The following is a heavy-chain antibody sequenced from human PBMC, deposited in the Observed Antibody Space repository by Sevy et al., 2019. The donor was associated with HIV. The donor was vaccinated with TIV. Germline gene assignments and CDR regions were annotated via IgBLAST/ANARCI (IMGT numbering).Heavy chain of an antibody. CDR2: INHSGST. CDR1: GGSFSGYY. D-gene: IGHD1-1*01. Sequence: SETLSLTCAEFGGSFSGYYWSWIRQPPGKGLEWIGEINHSGSTNYNPSLKSRVTISLDTSKNQFSLKLSSVTAADTAVYYCARRLNWVRVFDYWGQGTLVTVSS. CDR3: ARRLNWVRVFDY. J-gene: IGHJ4*02. V-gene: IGHV4-34*01.